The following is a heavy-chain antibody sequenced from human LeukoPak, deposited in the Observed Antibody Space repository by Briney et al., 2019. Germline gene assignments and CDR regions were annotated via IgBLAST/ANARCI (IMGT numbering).Heavy chain of an antibody. CDR1: GFTFSSYA. V-gene: IGHV3-23*01. D-gene: IGHD6-6*01. CDR2: ISGSGGST. Sequence: GGSLRLSCAASGFTFSSYAMSWVRQAPGKGLEWVSAISGSGGSTYYADSVKGRFTISRDNSKNTLYLQMNSLRAEDTAVYYCAKDLNAEYSTPFDYWGQGTLVTVSP. CDR3: AKDLNAEYSTPFDY. J-gene: IGHJ4*02.